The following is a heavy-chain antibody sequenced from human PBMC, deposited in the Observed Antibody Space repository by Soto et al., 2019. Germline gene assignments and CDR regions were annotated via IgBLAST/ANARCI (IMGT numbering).Heavy chain of an antibody. CDR2: IYYSGST. V-gene: IGHV4-31*03. J-gene: IGHJ3*02. D-gene: IGHD2-2*01. Sequence: SETLSLTCTVSGGSISSGGYYWSWIRQHPGKGLEWIGYIYYSGSTYYNPSLKSRVTISVDTSKNQFSLKLNSVTAADTAVYYCARDWRGYCSSTSCYAFDIWGQGXMVTV. CDR1: GGSISSGGYY. CDR3: ARDWRGYCSSTSCYAFDI.